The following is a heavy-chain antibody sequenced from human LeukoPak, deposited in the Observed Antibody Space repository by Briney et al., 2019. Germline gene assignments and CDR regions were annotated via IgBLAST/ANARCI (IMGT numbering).Heavy chain of an antibody. CDR1: GFSFSSYS. CDR3: ARDWASPGPTTI. V-gene: IGHV3-48*01. Sequence: PGGSLRLSCAASGFSFSSYSMNWVRQAPGKGLEWVSYITSSGSVIHYSDSVRGRFTISRDNAKSSLYLQMNSLRAEDTAIYYCARDWASPGPTTIWGQGTLVTVSS. CDR2: ITSSGSVI. J-gene: IGHJ4*02. D-gene: IGHD1-26*01.